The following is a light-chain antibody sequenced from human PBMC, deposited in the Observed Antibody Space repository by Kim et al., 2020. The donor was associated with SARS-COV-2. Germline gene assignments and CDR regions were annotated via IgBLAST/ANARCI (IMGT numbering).Light chain of an antibody. CDR3: QVWDSSTVV. V-gene: IGLV3-9*01. Sequence: SYELTQPLSVSVALGQTARITCGGNNIGSKNVHWYKQKPGQAHLLVIYRDSNRPSGIHERFSAYNSRNTATLTIGRAQAGDEADYYCQVWDSSTVVFGGGTHLTVL. J-gene: IGLJ2*01. CDR2: RDS. CDR1: NIGSKN.